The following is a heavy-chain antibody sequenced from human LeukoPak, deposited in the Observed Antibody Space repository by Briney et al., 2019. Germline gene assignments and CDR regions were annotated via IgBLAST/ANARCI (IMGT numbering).Heavy chain of an antibody. J-gene: IGHJ4*02. Sequence: PGGSLRLSCAASGFTVSSNYMSWVRQAPGKGLEWVSAISGSGDSTYYADSVKGRFTISRDNSKNTLYLQMNSLRAVDTAVYYCAKGGGWLYYFDYWGQGTLVTVSS. D-gene: IGHD6-19*01. CDR2: ISGSGDST. CDR1: GFTVSSNY. CDR3: AKGGGWLYYFDY. V-gene: IGHV3-23*01.